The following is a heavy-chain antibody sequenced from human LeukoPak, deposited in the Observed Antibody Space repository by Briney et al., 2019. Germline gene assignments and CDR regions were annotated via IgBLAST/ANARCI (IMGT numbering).Heavy chain of an antibody. CDR2: IHHTRGA. Sequence: SETLSLTCTVSGGYMSSNYWGWIRRPPGKGLEWIGYIHHTRGATYSPSLRSRLSLSIDTSRSQFSLRLNSVTPTDTAVYFCARVRDRYGETDYWGQGALVTVSS. J-gene: IGHJ4*02. CDR3: ARVRDRYGETDY. CDR1: GGYMSSNY. V-gene: IGHV4-59*01. D-gene: IGHD3-10*01.